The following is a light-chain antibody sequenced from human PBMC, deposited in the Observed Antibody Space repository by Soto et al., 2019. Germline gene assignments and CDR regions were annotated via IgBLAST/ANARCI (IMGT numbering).Light chain of an antibody. Sequence: QAVVTQSPSLSGTPGQRVTISCSGSTSNIAGNTVHWYQHLPETAPKLLIYIDDQRPSGVPDRFSGSKSGTSASLAISGLQSEDEADYYCATWDDSLNAAVFGGGTQLTVL. CDR3: ATWDDSLNAAV. CDR1: TSNIAGNT. J-gene: IGLJ7*01. V-gene: IGLV1-44*01. CDR2: IDD.